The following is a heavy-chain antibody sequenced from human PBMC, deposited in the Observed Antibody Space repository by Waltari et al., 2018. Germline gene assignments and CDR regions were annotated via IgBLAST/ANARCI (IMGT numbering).Heavy chain of an antibody. CDR3: ATYSIGSDY. J-gene: IGHJ4*02. V-gene: IGHV5-51*01. CDR1: GYSFPSYW. Sequence: EVQLVQSGAEVRRPGESLTISCKASGYSFPSYWLGWVRQLPGKGLEWMGIVLPSNSNTRYSPSFQGQVTITADKSITTAYLQLSGLRASDTAMYYCATYSIGSDYWGQGTLVTVSS. CDR2: VLPSNSNT. D-gene: IGHD6-6*01.